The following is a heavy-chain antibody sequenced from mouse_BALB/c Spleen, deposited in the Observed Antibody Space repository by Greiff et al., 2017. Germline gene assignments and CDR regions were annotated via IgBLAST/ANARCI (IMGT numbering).Heavy chain of an antibody. CDR3: ARFPLYDYDGAWFAY. D-gene: IGHD2-4*01. J-gene: IGHJ3*01. CDR1: GYTFTSYW. CDR2: IYPGDGDT. V-gene: IGHV1-87*01. Sequence: VQLQQSGAELARPGASVKLSCKASGYTFTSYWMQWVKQRPGQGLEWIGAIYPGDGDTRYTQKFKGKATLTADKSSSTAYMQLSSLASEDSAVYYCARFPLYDYDGAWFAYWGQGTLVTVSA.